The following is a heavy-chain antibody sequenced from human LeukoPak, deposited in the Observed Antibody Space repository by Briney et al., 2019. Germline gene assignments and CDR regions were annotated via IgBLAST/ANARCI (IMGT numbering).Heavy chain of an antibody. CDR1: GFTFSGSA. CDR3: TRSGYSYGGGGDY. Sequence: GGSLRLSCAASGFTFSGSAMHWIRQASGKGLEWVGRIRSKANSYATAYAASVKGRFTISRDDSKNTAYLQMNSLKTEDTAVHYCTRSGYSYGGGGDYWGQGTLVTVSS. D-gene: IGHD5-18*01. CDR2: IRSKANSYAT. V-gene: IGHV3-73*01. J-gene: IGHJ4*02.